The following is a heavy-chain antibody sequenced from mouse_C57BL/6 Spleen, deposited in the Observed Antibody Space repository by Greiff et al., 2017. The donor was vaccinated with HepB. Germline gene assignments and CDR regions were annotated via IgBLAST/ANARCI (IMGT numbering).Heavy chain of an antibody. CDR2: INPNNGGT. Sequence: EVQLQQSGPELVKPGASVNISCKASGYTFTDYYMNWVKQSHGKSLEWIGDINPNNGGTSYNQKFQGKATLTVDKSSSTAYMELRSLTSEDSAVYYGARGGDGNYEVGTPFAYWGQGTLVTVSA. J-gene: IGHJ3*01. CDR1: GYTFTDYY. CDR3: ARGGDGNYEVGTPFAY. D-gene: IGHD2-1*01. V-gene: IGHV1-26*01.